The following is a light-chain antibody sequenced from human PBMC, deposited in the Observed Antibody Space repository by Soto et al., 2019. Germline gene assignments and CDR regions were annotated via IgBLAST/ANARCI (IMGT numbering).Light chain of an antibody. CDR3: LSYGSSGSVYV. Sequence: QPVLTQPPSVSVAPGQRVTISRTGSTSSIGAGSDVHWYQQLPGTAPNLLIYGNNNRHSAVPDRFSGSKSGTSASLAITGLQAEDEVYYYSLSYGSSGSVYVFGTGTKLTVL. CDR1: TSSIGAGSD. CDR2: GNN. J-gene: IGLJ1*01. V-gene: IGLV1-40*01.